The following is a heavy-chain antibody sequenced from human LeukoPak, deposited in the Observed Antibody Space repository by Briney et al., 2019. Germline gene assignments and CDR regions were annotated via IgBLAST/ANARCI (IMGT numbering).Heavy chain of an antibody. CDR2: IYTSGTT. V-gene: IGHV4-4*07. CDR3: ARTTLRYFDWSPDAFDI. J-gene: IGHJ3*02. CDR1: GGSISSYY. D-gene: IGHD3-9*01. Sequence: NPSETLSLTCTVSGGSISSYYWSWIRQPAGKGLEWIGRIYTSGTTNYNPSLNSRVTMSVDTSKNQFSLKLRSVTAADTAVYYCARTTLRYFDWSPDAFDIWGQGTMVTVSS.